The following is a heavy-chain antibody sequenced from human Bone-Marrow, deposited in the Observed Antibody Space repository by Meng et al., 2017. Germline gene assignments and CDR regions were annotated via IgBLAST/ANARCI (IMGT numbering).Heavy chain of an antibody. CDR1: GFTFSSYW. CDR3: AREGLRYFGWLLPVYYYYYGMDV. J-gene: IGHJ6*02. Sequence: GESLKISCAASGFTFSSYWMHWVRQAPGKGLVWVSRINSDGSSTSYADSVKGRFTISRDNAKNTLYLQMNSQRAEDTAVYYCAREGLRYFGWLLPVYYYYYGMDVWGQGTTVTVSS. D-gene: IGHD3-9*01. V-gene: IGHV3-74*01. CDR2: INSDGSST.